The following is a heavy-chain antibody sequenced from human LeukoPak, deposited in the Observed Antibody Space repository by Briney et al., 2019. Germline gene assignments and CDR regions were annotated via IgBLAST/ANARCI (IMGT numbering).Heavy chain of an antibody. CDR3: ASDCSSTSCYGSDY. Sequence: PSETLSLTFTVSGGSISSYYWGWIRQPPGKGLEWIGSIYNSGSTYYNPSLKSRVTISVDTSKNQFSLKLSSVTAADSGVYYCASDCSSTSCYGSDYWGQGTLVTVSS. J-gene: IGHJ4*02. V-gene: IGHV4-39*01. CDR1: GGSISSYY. CDR2: IYNSGST. D-gene: IGHD2-2*01.